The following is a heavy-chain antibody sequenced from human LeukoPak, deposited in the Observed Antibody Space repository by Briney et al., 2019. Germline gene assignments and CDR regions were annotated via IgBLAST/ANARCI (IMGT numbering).Heavy chain of an antibody. CDR3: ANSEYYSSGPVDY. D-gene: IGHD6-19*01. Sequence: GGSLRLSCAASGFTFSSYAMHWVRQAPGKGLEWVAVISYDGSNKYYADSVKGRFTISRDNSKNTLYLQMNSLRAEDTAVYYCANSEYYSSGPVDYWGQGTLVTVSS. CDR2: ISYDGSNK. V-gene: IGHV3-30*04. J-gene: IGHJ4*02. CDR1: GFTFSSYA.